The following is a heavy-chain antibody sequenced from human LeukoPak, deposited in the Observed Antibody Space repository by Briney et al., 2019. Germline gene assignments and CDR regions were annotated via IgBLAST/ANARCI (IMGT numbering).Heavy chain of an antibody. CDR3: AAYGGFFDY. D-gene: IGHD5-12*01. CDR1: GGSISSSSYY. Sequence: TSETLSLTCTVSGGSISSSSYYWGWIRQPPGKGLEWIGSIYYSGSTCYNPSLKSRVTISVDTSKNQFSLKLSSVTAADTAVYYCAAYGGFFDYWGQGTLVTVSS. J-gene: IGHJ4*02. V-gene: IGHV4-39*07. CDR2: IYYSGST.